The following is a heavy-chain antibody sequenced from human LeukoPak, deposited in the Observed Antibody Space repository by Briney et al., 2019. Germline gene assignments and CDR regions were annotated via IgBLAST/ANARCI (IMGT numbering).Heavy chain of an antibody. D-gene: IGHD3-10*01. CDR1: GGSVSDYY. J-gene: IGHJ3*02. CDR2: IYYTGST. V-gene: IGHV4-59*02. Sequence: SETLSLTCTVSGGSVSDYYWSWIRQSPGKGLEWIGYIYYTGSTSYNPSLRSRVTMSADTSKNQFSLKLSSVTAADTAVYYCAKSNGYGLVDIWGQGTMVTVSS. CDR3: AKSNGYGLVDI.